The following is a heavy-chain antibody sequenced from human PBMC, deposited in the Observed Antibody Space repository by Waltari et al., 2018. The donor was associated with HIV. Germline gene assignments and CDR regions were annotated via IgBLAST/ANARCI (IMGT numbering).Heavy chain of an antibody. V-gene: IGHV3-48*02. D-gene: IGHD3-16*01. Sequence: EVHVVESGGGLVQRGGSLRLYWAASGFTFSNSSWHWVRRAPGKGLEWISYISYSNTTTYYADSVKGRFTISRDNAKNSLYLQMNSLRDEDTAIYYCASGGHTSFDYWGQGTLVTVSS. CDR2: ISYSNTTT. CDR3: ASGGHTSFDY. J-gene: IGHJ4*02. CDR1: GFTFSNSS.